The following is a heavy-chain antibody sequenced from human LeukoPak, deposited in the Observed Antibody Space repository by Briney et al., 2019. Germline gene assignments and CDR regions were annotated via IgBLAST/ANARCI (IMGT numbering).Heavy chain of an antibody. CDR3: TRDHGGRAHLEAAFDI. J-gene: IGHJ3*02. CDR1: GASIRSYY. V-gene: IGHV4-59*01. Sequence: KPSETLSLICTVSGASIRSYYWSWVRQPPGQTLEWIGYVFYTGSTNYNPSLKGRVTISMDTFKSQFSLRLSSLTPADTAFYYWTRDHGGRAHLEAAFDIWGRGTLVTVSS. CDR2: VFYTGST. D-gene: IGHD1-26*01.